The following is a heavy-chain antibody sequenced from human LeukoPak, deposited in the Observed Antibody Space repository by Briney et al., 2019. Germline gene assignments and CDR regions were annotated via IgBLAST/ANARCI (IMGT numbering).Heavy chain of an antibody. D-gene: IGHD4-11*01. CDR1: GFNFSTYW. CDR2: INQDGSEK. CDR3: ASDTDTIDY. V-gene: IGHV3-7*01. Sequence: PGGSLRLSCVVSGFNFSTYWMSWVRQAPGKGLGWVANINQDGSEKNYVDSVKGRFTISRDNAKNSLYLQMNSLRAEDTAMYYCASDTDTIDYWGQGTLVTVSS. J-gene: IGHJ4*02.